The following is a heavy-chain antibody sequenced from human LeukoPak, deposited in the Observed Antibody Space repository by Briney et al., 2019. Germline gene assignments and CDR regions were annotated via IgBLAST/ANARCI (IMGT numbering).Heavy chain of an antibody. D-gene: IGHD4-23*01. CDR3: ARVPPDYGGFYYYGMDV. CDR1: GGPISSSNW. Sequence: PSETLSLTCAVSGGPISSSNWWSWVRQPPGKGLEWIGEIYHSGSTNYNPSLKSRVTISVDKSKNQFSLKLSSVTAADTAVYYCARVPPDYGGFYYYGMDVWGQGTTVTVSS. CDR2: IYHSGST. J-gene: IGHJ6*02. V-gene: IGHV4-4*02.